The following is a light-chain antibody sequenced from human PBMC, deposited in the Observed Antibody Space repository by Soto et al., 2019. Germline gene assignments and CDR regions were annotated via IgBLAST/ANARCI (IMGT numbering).Light chain of an antibody. CDR1: RTVRTN. CDR3: QQYNSWPNP. J-gene: IGKJ5*01. Sequence: EMVMSQSPSTLSVSTGERAALSCRASRTVRTNLAWYQQTPGQAPRLLIYGASTRATGLPPRFSASGSGTDLTLTISSLQSEDFAVYYCQQYNSWPNPFGQGTRLEIK. CDR2: GAS. V-gene: IGKV3-15*01.